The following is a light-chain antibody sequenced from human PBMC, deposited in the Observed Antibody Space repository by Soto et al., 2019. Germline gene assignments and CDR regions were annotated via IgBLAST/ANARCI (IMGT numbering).Light chain of an antibody. CDR2: TAS. CDR3: QQGHSFPLT. V-gene: IGKV1-12*01. CDR1: QGINIA. J-gene: IGKJ4*01. Sequence: DLQMTQSPSSVSASVGDRVTITCRASQGINIALAWFQQKPGEAPRLLIYTASTLHSGVPSRFSGSGSGTDFTLTITSLQPEDFATYYCQQGHSFPLTFGGGTKVEIK.